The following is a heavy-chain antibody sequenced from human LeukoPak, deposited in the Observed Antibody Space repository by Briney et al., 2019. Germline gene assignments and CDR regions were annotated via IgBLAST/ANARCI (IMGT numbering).Heavy chain of an antibody. J-gene: IGHJ4*02. CDR2: INGRGDNT. D-gene: IGHD3-10*01. Sequence: PGGSLRLSCAASGVIISSYAMSWVRQAPGKGLEWVSAINGRGDNTYYADFVKGRFTISRDNSKNTLYLQMNSLRAEDTAVYYCAKDSITMVRGVSVGVYWGQGTLVTVSS. V-gene: IGHV3-23*01. CDR3: AKDSITMVRGVSVGVY. CDR1: GVIISSYA.